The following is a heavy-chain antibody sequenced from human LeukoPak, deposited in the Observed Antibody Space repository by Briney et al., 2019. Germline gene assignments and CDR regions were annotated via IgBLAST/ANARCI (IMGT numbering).Heavy chain of an antibody. CDR3: ARGTVATSFDY. Sequence: GWISAYNGNTNYAQKLQGRVTMTTDTSTSTAYMELRSLRSDDTAVYYCARGTVATSFDYWGQGTLVTVSS. D-gene: IGHD5-12*01. V-gene: IGHV1-18*01. J-gene: IGHJ4*02. CDR2: ISAYNGNT.